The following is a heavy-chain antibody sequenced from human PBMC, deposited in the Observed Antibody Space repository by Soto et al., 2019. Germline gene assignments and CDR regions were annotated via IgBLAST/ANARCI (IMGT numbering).Heavy chain of an antibody. CDR3: AREYFRYYYGMDV. CDR2: INHSGST. J-gene: IGHJ6*02. V-gene: IGHV4-34*01. CDR1: GGSFSGYY. Sequence: PLETLSLTCAVYGGSFSGYYWSWIRQPPGKGLEWIGEINHSGSTNYNPSLKSRVTISVDTSKNQFSLKLSSVTAADTAVYYCAREYFRYYYGMDVWGQGTTVTVSS.